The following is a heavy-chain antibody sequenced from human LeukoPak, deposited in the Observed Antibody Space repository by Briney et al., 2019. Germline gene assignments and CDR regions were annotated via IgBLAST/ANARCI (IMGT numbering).Heavy chain of an antibody. CDR2: ISSSSSYI. D-gene: IGHD6-13*01. Sequence: GGSLRLSCAASGFTFSSYSMNWVRQAPGKGLEWVSSISSSSSYICYADSVKGRFTISRDNAKNSLYLQMNSLRAEDTAVYYCARDQLDSSSWYFDWFDPWGQGTLVTVSS. V-gene: IGHV3-21*01. CDR3: ARDQLDSSSWYFDWFDP. CDR1: GFTFSSYS. J-gene: IGHJ5*02.